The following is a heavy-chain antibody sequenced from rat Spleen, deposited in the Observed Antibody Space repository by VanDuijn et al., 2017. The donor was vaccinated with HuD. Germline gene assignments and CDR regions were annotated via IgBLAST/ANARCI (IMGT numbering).Heavy chain of an antibody. J-gene: IGHJ3*01. D-gene: IGHD1-6*01. CDR1: GFTFSDYA. CDR2: ISYGDSSGHSGT. V-gene: IGHV5-17*01. Sequence: EVQLVESGGGLVQPGNSLKLSCAASGFTFSDYAMAWVRQSPKKGLEWVATISYGDSSGHSGTYYRDSVKGRFAISRDNAGSTLYLQIFSLRSEDTSTYYCARADSGTVFAHWGHGTLVTVSS. CDR3: ARADSGTVFAH.